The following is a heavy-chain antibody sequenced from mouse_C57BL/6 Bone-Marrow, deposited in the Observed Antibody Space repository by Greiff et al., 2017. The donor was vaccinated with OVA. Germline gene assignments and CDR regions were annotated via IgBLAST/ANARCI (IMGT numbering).Heavy chain of an antibody. CDR3: ARFPIYYDYGGAY. V-gene: IGHV1-19*01. D-gene: IGHD2-4*01. Sequence: EVQLQQSGPVLVKPGASVKMSCKASGYTFTDYYMNWVKQSHGKSLEWIGVINPYNGGTSYNQKFKGKATLTVDKSSSTAYMELNSLTSEDSAVYYCARFPIYYDYGGAYWGQGTLVTVSA. J-gene: IGHJ3*01. CDR2: INPYNGGT. CDR1: GYTFTDYY.